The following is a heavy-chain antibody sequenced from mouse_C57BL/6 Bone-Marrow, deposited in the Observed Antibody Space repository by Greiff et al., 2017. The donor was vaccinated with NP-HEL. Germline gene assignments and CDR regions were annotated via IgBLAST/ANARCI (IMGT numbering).Heavy chain of an antibody. CDR1: GFTFSDYG. J-gene: IGHJ2*01. CDR2: ISSGSSTI. V-gene: IGHV5-17*01. CDR3: ARPYITTVVALYYFDY. Sequence: EVQLQESGGGLVKPGGSLKLSCAASGFTFSDYGMHWVRQAPEKGLEWVAYISSGSSTIYYADTVKGRFTISRDNAKNTLFLQMTSLKSEDTAMYYCARPYITTVVALYYFDYWGQGTTLTVSS. D-gene: IGHD1-1*01.